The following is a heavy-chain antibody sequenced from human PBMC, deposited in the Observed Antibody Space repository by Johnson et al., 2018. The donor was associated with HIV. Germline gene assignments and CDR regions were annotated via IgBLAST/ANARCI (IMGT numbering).Heavy chain of an antibody. CDR3: ARGGASRFDAFQV. CDR1: GFTFSSYA. D-gene: IGHD3-16*01. CDR2: ISYDGSNK. V-gene: IGHV3-30-3*01. Sequence: QMQLVESGGGLVKPGGSLRLSCAASGFTFSSYAMHWVRQAPGKGLEWVALISYDGSNKYYADSVKGRFTISRDNSKNTLYLQMNSLRAEDTAVFYCARGGASRFDAFQVWGQGTMVTVSS. J-gene: IGHJ3*01.